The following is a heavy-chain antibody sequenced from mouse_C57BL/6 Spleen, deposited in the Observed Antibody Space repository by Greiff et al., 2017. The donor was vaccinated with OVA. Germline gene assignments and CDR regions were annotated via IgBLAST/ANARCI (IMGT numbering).Heavy chain of an antibody. CDR3: ASKNWDYAMDY. J-gene: IGHJ4*01. V-gene: IGHV2-2*01. Sequence: VQLQQSGPGLVQPSQSLSITCTVSGFSLTSYGVHWVRQSPGKGLEWLGVIWSGGSTDYNAAFISRLSISKDNSKSQVFFKMNSLQADDTAIYYCASKNWDYAMDYWGQGTSVTVSS. CDR1: GFSLTSYG. D-gene: IGHD4-1*01. CDR2: IWSGGST.